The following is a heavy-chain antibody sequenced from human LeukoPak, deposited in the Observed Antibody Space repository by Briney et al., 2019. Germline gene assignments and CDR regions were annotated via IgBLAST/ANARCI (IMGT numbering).Heavy chain of an antibody. CDR1: GFTFSSYD. CDR2: IGTAGDT. D-gene: IGHD3-16*01. V-gene: IGHV3-13*01. CDR3: ARVGITGVAYYYYYMDV. Sequence: GGSLRLSCAASGFTFSSYDMHWVRQATGKGLEWVSAIGTAGDTYYPGSVKGRFTISRENAKNSLYLQMNSLRAGDTAVYYCARVGITGVAYYYYYMDVWGKGTTVTISS. J-gene: IGHJ6*03.